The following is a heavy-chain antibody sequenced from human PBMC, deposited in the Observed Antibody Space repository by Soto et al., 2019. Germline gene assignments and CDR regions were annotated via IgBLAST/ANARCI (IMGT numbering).Heavy chain of an antibody. CDR1: GYIFTPYS. Sequence: QIQLVQSGSEVRMPGASGKVSCKASGYIFTPYSTPGVRQAPGQGLGWMGWVSASNGKTNYAQKFEDRVTMTTDTSTTTAYMELRSLRSDDTAVYYCAREAFGVQASWFDPWGQGTLVTVSS. D-gene: IGHD3-10*01. J-gene: IGHJ5*02. V-gene: IGHV1-18*01. CDR3: AREAFGVQASWFDP. CDR2: VSASNGKT.